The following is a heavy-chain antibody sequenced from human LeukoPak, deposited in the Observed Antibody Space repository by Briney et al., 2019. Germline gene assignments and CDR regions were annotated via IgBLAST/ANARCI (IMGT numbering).Heavy chain of an antibody. CDR1: RGTLSSYA. Sequence: SSVKLSFTPSRGTLSSYAISWVPQAPGQGLEWMGRIIPIFGTANYAQKSQGRVTTTADESTSTAYMELSSLRSEDTAVYYCVTGRWNSSSWGDYWGQGTLVTVSS. D-gene: IGHD6-13*01. V-gene: IGHV1-69*01. J-gene: IGHJ4*02. CDR3: VTGRWNSSSWGDY. CDR2: IIPIFGTA.